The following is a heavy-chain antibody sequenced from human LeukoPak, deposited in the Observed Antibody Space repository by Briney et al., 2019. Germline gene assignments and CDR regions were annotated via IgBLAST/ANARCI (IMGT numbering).Heavy chain of an antibody. CDR1: GFTFSSYS. J-gene: IGHJ6*02. CDR2: ISSSSSAM. V-gene: IGHV3-48*01. D-gene: IGHD6-13*01. CDR3: ARDGDGAAAGFYYYYGMDV. Sequence: GGSLRLSCAASGFTFSSYSMSWVRQAPGKGLEWVSYISSSSSAMYYADSMKGRFTISRDNSKNTLYLQMNSLRAEDTAVYYCARDGDGAAAGFYYYYGMDVWGQGTTVTVSS.